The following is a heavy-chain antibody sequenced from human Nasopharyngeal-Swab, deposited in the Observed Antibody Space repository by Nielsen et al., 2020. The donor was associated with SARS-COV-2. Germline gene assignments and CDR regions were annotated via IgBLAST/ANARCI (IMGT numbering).Heavy chain of an antibody. D-gene: IGHD2-2*01. CDR2: ISSSSSYI. V-gene: IGHV3-21*01. J-gene: IGHJ6*02. CDR1: GFTFSSYS. CDR3: ARGQYRSSTSCYARGYYYYYGMDV. Sequence: GGSLRLSCAASGFTFSSYSMNWVRQAPGKGLEWVSSISSSSSYIYYADSVKGRFTISRDNAKNSLYLQMNSLRAEDTAVYYCARGQYRSSTSCYARGYYYYYGMDVWGQGTTVTVSS.